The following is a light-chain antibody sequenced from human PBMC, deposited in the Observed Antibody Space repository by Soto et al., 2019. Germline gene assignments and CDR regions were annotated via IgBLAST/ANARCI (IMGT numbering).Light chain of an antibody. CDR2: EGN. J-gene: IGLJ1*01. CDR1: SSDVGSYNL. Sequence: QSVLTQPASVSGSPGQSITISCTGTSSDVGSYNLVSWYQQHPGKAPKLMIYEGNKRPSGVSNRFSGSKSGNTASLTISWLQAADEADYYCCSYAGSSGVFGTGTKVTVL. V-gene: IGLV2-23*01. CDR3: CSYAGSSGV.